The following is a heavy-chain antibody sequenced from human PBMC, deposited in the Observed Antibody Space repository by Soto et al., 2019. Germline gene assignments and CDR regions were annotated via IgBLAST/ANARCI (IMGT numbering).Heavy chain of an antibody. J-gene: IGHJ6*02. CDR1: GGTFSRYT. CDR2: IIPILDIP. Sequence: QVQLVQSGAEVKKPGSSVKVSCKASGGTFSRYTFTWVRQAPGQGLEWMGRIIPILDIPNYAQNFQGRVTITADKSTSTSYMELSSLTSDDTAVYYCASHFTGVLVLGTSPPGGDNYGWDVWGQGTTVTFSS. D-gene: IGHD2-8*02. V-gene: IGHV1-69*02. CDR3: ASHFTGVLVLGTSPPGGDNYGWDV.